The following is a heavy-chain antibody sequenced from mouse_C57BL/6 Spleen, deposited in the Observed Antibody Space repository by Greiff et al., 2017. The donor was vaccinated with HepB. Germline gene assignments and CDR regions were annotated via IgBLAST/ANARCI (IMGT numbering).Heavy chain of an antibody. Sequence: QVQLQQPGAELVRPGSSVKLSCKASGYTFTSYWMHWVKQRPIQGLEWIGNIDPSDRETHYNQKFKDKATLTVDKSSSTAYMQLSSLTSEDSAVYYCARYGTTSLFDYWGQGTTLTVSS. CDR2: IDPSDRET. V-gene: IGHV1-52*01. CDR1: GYTFTSYW. J-gene: IGHJ2*01. D-gene: IGHD1-1*01. CDR3: ARYGTTSLFDY.